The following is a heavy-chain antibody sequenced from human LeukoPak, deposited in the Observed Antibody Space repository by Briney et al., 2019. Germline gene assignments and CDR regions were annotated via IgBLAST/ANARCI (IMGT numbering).Heavy chain of an antibody. CDR3: AKTTTYMITFGGVIEKYYFDY. V-gene: IGHV3-23*01. CDR2: ISGSSGST. D-gene: IGHD3-16*02. J-gene: IGHJ4*02. CDR1: GFTFSSYA. Sequence: GGSLRLSCAASGFTFSSYAMSWVRQAPGKGLEWVSAISGSSGSTYYADSVKGRFTISRDNSKNTLYLQMNSLRAEDTAVYYCAKTTTYMITFGGVIEKYYFDYWGQGTLVTVSS.